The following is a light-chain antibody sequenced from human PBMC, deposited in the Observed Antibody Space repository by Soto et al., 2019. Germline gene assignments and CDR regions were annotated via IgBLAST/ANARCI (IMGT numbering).Light chain of an antibody. J-gene: IGLJ1*01. CDR2: DVS. CDR1: SSDVGGYNY. CDR3: CSYAGSPYV. Sequence: QSALTQPRSVSASPGQSVAISCTGTSSDVGGYNYVSWYQQHPGKAPKLMIHDVSKRPSGVPDRFSGSKSGNTASLTISGLQAEDEADYYCCSYAGSPYVFGTGTKVTVL. V-gene: IGLV2-11*01.